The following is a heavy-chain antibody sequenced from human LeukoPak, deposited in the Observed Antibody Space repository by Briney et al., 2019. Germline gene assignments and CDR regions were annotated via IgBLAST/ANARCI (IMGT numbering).Heavy chain of an antibody. D-gene: IGHD1-26*01. CDR3: ARGIETSKRRGYDY. V-gene: IGHV4-39*07. J-gene: IGHJ4*02. CDR2: IYYSGST. CDR1: GGSISSGGFY. Sequence: SQTLSLTCTVSGGSISSGGFYWSWIRQPPGKGLEWIGSIYYSGSTYYNPSLKSRVTISVDTSKNQFSLKLSSVTAADTAVYYCARGIETSKRRGYDYWGQGTLVTVSS.